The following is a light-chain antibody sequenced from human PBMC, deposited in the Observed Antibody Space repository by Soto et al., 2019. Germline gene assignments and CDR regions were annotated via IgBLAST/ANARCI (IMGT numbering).Light chain of an antibody. V-gene: IGKV3-11*01. CDR2: EAS. CDR1: QSVSSY. CDR3: QQRSDWPWT. J-gene: IGKJ1*01. Sequence: EIVLTQSPGTLSSFPGDRVTLSCRASQSVSSYLAWYQQKPGQAPRLLMYEASNRATGIPARFSGGGSGTDFTLTISSLEPEDFAVYYCQQRSDWPWTFGQGTKVDI.